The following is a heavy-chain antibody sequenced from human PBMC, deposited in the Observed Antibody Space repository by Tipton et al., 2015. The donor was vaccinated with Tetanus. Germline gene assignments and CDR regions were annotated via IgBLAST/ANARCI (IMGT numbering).Heavy chain of an antibody. CDR2: INPDSGGT. V-gene: IGHV1-2*02. Sequence: QSGPEVKKPGSSVRVSCKTSGGSFNSYAVSWVRQAPGQGLEWLGWINPDSGGTKYTQNFQGRVTMTRDTPTTTVYLELTSLKSDDTAIYYCAKEGPTLYSGRGIDYWGQGTLVTVSS. CDR3: AKEGPTLYSGRGIDY. D-gene: IGHD6-25*01. J-gene: IGHJ4*02. CDR1: GGSFNSYA.